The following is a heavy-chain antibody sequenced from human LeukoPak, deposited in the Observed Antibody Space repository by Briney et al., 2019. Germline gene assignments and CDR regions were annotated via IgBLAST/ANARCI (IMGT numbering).Heavy chain of an antibody. CDR1: GGSISSYY. CDR2: IYYSGST. J-gene: IGHJ5*02. CDR3: ARVRAARGWFDP. V-gene: IGHV4-59*12. D-gene: IGHD6-6*01. Sequence: SETLSLTCTVSGGSISSYYWSWIRQPPGKGLERIGYIYYSGSTNYNPSLKSRVTISVDTSKNQFSLKLSSVTAADTAVYYCARVRAARGWFDPWGQGTLVTVSS.